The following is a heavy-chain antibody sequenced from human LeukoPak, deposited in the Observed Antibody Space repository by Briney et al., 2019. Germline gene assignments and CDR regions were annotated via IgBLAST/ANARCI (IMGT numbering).Heavy chain of an antibody. J-gene: IGHJ4*02. V-gene: IGHV1-2*02. D-gene: IGHD5-12*01. CDR3: ARDGPWDSGYDGELNYFDY. CDR1: GYTFTGYY. CDR2: INPNSGGT. Sequence: EASVKVSCKASGYTFTGYYMHWVRQAPGQGLEWMGWINPNSGGTNYAQKFQGRVTMTRDTSISTAYMELSRLRSDDTAVYYCARDGPWDSGYDGELNYFDYWGQGTLVTVSS.